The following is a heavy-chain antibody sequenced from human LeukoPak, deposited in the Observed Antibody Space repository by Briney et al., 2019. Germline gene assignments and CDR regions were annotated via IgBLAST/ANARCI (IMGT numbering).Heavy chain of an antibody. D-gene: IGHD3-10*01. V-gene: IGHV4-30-2*01. CDR3: ARRDLWFGEPSGFGP. CDR1: GGSISSGGYS. CDR2: IYHSGST. Sequence: TSQTLSLTCAVSGGSISSGGYSWSWIRQPPGKGLEGIGYIYHSGSTYYNPSLKSRVTISVDRSKNQFSLMLSSVTAADTAVYYCARRDLWFGEPSGFGPWGQGSLVTVSS. J-gene: IGHJ5*02.